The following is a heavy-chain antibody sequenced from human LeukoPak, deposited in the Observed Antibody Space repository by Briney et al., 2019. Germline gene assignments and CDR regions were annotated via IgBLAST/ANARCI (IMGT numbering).Heavy chain of an antibody. CDR1: GLTFSSYG. CDR2: ISGSGGST. Sequence: GGSLRLSCAASGLTFSSYGMSWVRQAPGKGLEWVSAISGSGGSTYYADSVKGRFTISRDNSKNYLYLQMNSLRAEDTALYYCAKGTSSWHEFDSWGQGTLVTVSS. CDR3: AKGTSSWHEFDS. V-gene: IGHV3-23*01. D-gene: IGHD6-13*01. J-gene: IGHJ4*02.